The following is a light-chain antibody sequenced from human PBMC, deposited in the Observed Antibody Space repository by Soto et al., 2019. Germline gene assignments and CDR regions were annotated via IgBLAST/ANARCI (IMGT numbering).Light chain of an antibody. J-gene: IGKJ1*01. Sequence: PGERATLSCRASQSVSSSYLAWYQQKPGQAPRLLIYGASSRATGIPDRFSGSGSGTDFTLTISRLEPEDFAVYYCQQYGSSPPWTFGQGTKVEIK. CDR3: QQYGSSPPWT. CDR2: GAS. CDR1: QSVSSSY. V-gene: IGKV3-20*01.